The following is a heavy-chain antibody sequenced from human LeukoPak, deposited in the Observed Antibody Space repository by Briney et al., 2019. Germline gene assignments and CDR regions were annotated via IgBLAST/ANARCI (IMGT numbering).Heavy chain of an antibody. D-gene: IGHD3-3*01. V-gene: IGHV1-2*02. CDR2: INPNSGGT. Sequence: ASVKVSCKASGYTFTGYYMHWVRQAPGQGLEWMGWINPNSGGTNYAQKFQGRVTMTRDTSISTAYMELSRLRSDDTAVYYCAMKYDFWSGSAEYFQHWGQGTLVTVSS. CDR3: AMKYDFWSGSAEYFQH. CDR1: GYTFTGYY. J-gene: IGHJ1*01.